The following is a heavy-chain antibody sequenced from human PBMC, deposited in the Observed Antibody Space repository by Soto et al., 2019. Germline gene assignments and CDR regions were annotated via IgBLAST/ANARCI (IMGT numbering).Heavy chain of an antibody. CDR1: GDSMSSSNW. D-gene: IGHD3-16*01. Sequence: QVQLQESGPGLLKPSGTLSLTCTVSGDSMSSSNWWNWVRQPPGKGLEWIGEAHHSGRTNYNPSLKTRVPISVDRPQNLFSLKLASVTAADTAVYYCVSYDATALDYWGQGILVTVSS. CDR2: AHHSGRT. J-gene: IGHJ4*02. CDR3: VSYDATALDY. V-gene: IGHV4-4*02.